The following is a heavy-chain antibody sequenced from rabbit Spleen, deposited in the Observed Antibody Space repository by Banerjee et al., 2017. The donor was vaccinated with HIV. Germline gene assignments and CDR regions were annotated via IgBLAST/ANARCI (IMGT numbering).Heavy chain of an antibody. CDR1: GFTLSSYY. CDR3: ARDGAGSSYFNL. CDR2: IDPVFGIT. J-gene: IGHJ4*01. Sequence: QLEESAGGLVQPGGSLKLSCKASGFTLSSYYMNWVRQAPGKGLEWIGYIDPVFGITYFANWVNGRFSISRENTQNTVSLQMNSLAAADTATYFCARDGAGSSYFNLWGPGTLVTVS. D-gene: IGHD8-1*01. V-gene: IGHV1S7*01.